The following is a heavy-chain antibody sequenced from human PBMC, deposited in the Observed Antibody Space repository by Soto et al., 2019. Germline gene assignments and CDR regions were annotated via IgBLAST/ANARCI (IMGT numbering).Heavy chain of an antibody. J-gene: IGHJ5*02. D-gene: IGHD2-2*01. V-gene: IGHV1-69*02. Sequence: ASVKVSFKASGGTFSSYTISWVRQAPGQGLEWMGRIIPILGIANYAQKFQGRVTITADKSTSTAYMELSSLRSEDTAVYYCARSGGDIVVVPAAVNWFDPWGQGTLVTVSS. CDR2: IIPILGIA. CDR1: GGTFSSYT. CDR3: ARSGGDIVVVPAAVNWFDP.